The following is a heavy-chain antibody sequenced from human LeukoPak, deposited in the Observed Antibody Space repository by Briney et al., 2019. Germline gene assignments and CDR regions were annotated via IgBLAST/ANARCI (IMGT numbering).Heavy chain of an antibody. V-gene: IGHV3-53*01. Sequence: GGSLRLSCAASGLIVSNYYMSWVRQAPGKGLECVSVIYSGGATYYADSVKGRFTISRDNAKNSLYLQMSSLRAEDTAVYYCARDLASGGYWGQGTLVTVSS. CDR2: IYSGGAT. J-gene: IGHJ4*02. CDR3: ARDLASGGY. CDR1: GLIVSNYY. D-gene: IGHD3-10*01.